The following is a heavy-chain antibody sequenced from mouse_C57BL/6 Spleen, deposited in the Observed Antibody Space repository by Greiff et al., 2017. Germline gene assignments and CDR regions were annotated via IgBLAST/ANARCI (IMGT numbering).Heavy chain of an antibody. V-gene: IGHV1-55*01. CDR3: ARCDGYPYWYFDV. J-gene: IGHJ1*03. CDR1: GYTFTSYW. D-gene: IGHD2-3*01. CDR2: IYPGSGST. Sequence: VQLQQPGAELVKPGASVKMSCKASGYTFTSYWITWVKQRPGQGLEWIGDIYPGSGSTNYNETFKSKATLTVDTSSSTAYMQLSSLTSEDSAVYYCARCDGYPYWYFDVWGTGTTVTVSS.